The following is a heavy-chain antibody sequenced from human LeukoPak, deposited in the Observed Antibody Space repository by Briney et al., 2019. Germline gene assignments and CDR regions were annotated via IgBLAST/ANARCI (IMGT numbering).Heavy chain of an antibody. CDR3: ATAASSGFKATVDYFDY. CDR1: EYTFTGYY. CDR2: INPNSGGT. V-gene: IGHV1-2*02. D-gene: IGHD6-19*01. Sequence: GASVKVSRKASEYTFTGYYMHWVRQAPGQGLEWMGWINPNSGGTNYAQKFQGRVTMTRDTSISTAYMELSRLRSDGTAVYYCATAASSGFKATVDYFDYWGQGTLVTVSS. J-gene: IGHJ4*02.